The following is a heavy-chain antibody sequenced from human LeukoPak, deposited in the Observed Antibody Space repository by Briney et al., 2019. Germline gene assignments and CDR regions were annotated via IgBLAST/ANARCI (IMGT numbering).Heavy chain of an antibody. CDR2: INPNSGGT. J-gene: IGHJ3*02. D-gene: IGHD2-21*01. V-gene: IGHV1-2*02. CDR3: AREGRVWAFDI. CDR1: GYTFTGYY. Sequence: GASVPVSCKASGYTFTGYYIHWVRQAPGQGLEWMGWINPNSGGTNYVEKFQGRVSMTRDTSISTAYMELSRLRSDDTAVYYCAREGRVWAFDIWGQGTMVTVSS.